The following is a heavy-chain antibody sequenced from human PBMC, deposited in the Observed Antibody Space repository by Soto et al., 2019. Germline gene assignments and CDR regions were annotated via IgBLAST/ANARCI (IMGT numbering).Heavy chain of an antibody. CDR3: ARVGSGQHLGYYYYGMDV. J-gene: IGHJ6*02. CDR2: IYHSGST. V-gene: IGHV4-4*02. CDR1: RGSITISKW. Sequence: SETLSLTCAVSRGSITISKWWTWVCQSPGQGLEWIGEIYHSGSTNYNPSLKSRVTISVDKSKNQFSLKLSSVTAADTAVYYCARVGSGQHLGYYYYGMDVWGQGTTVT. D-gene: IGHD3-10*01.